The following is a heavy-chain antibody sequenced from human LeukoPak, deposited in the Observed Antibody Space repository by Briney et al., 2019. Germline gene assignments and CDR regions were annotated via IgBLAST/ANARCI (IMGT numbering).Heavy chain of an antibody. CDR2: IYYSGST. D-gene: IGHD3-3*01. CDR1: GGSISSGDYY. CDR3: ARGRGVHYYDFWSGSLNWFDP. V-gene: IGHV4-30-4*01. J-gene: IGHJ5*02. Sequence: SQTLSLTCTVSGGSISSGDYYWSWIRQPPGKGLEWIGYIYYSGSTYYNPSLKSRVTISVDTSKNQFSLKLSSVTAAGTAVYYCARGRGVHYYDFWSGSLNWFDPWGQGTLVTVSS.